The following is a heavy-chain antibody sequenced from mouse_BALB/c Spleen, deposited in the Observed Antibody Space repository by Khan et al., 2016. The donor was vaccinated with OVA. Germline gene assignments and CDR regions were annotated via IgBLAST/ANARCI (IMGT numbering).Heavy chain of an antibody. D-gene: IGHD1-1*01. J-gene: IGHJ4*01. CDR3: DSCSYCGSSLYAIDY. Sequence: QVQLQQSGDDLVKPGASVKLSCKASGYTFTSYWINWVQQRTGQGLEWIGRIAPGSGSISYNEMFKNKATLTVDTFSNTAYIQFSSLSSEDSAVFSCDSCSYCGSSLYAIDYWGQGTSVTVSS. CDR1: GYTFTSYW. V-gene: IGHV1-62-1*01. CDR2: IAPGSGSI.